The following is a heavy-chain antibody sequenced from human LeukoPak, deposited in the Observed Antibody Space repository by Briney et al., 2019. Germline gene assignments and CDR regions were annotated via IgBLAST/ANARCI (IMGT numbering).Heavy chain of an antibody. J-gene: IGHJ5*02. D-gene: IGHD2/OR15-2a*01. V-gene: IGHV3-30*02. CDR3: AKDVTLAAGPFDP. Sequence: PGGSLRLSRAASALSLSSYAMSAVRQSPGKGLEWVAFICYSGSNKYYADSVKGRFTISRDNSNNTLYLQMTSITADTAVVYYGAKDVTLAAGPFDPWGPGTLVTVSS. CDR1: ALSLSSYA. CDR2: ICYSGSNK.